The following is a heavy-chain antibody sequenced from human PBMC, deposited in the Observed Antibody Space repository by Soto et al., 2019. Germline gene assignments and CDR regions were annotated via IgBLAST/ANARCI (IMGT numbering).Heavy chain of an antibody. Sequence: PGESLKISCKGAGYSFTSYWIGWVRQMPGKGLEWMGIIYPGDSDTRYSPSFQGQVTISADKSISTAADTAVYYCARQTLDYGDYVDYYYYMDVWGKGTTVTVSS. CDR1: GYSFTSYW. V-gene: IGHV5-51*01. CDR2: IYPGDSDT. CDR3: YVDYYYYMDV. J-gene: IGHJ6*03. D-gene: IGHD4-17*01.